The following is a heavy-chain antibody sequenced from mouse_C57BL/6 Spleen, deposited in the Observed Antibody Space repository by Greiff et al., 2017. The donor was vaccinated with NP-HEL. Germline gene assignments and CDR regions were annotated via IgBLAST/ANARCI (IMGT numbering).Heavy chain of an antibody. CDR2: INPGSGGT. J-gene: IGHJ2*01. CDR1: GYAFTNYL. CDR3: ARSITTVVATRGDY. Sequence: VQLQQSGAELVRPGTSVKVSCKASGYAFTNYLIEWVKQRPGQGLEWIGVINPGSGGTNYNEKFKGKATLTADKSSSTAYMQLSSLTSEDSAVYFCARSITTVVATRGDYWGQGTTLTVSS. V-gene: IGHV1-54*01. D-gene: IGHD1-1*01.